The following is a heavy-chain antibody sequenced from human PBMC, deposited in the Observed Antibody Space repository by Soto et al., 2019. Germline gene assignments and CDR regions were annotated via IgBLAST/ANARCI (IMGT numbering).Heavy chain of an antibody. CDR1: GGSISSCGYS. D-gene: IGHD6-6*01. Sequence: SETLSLTCAVSGGSISSCGYSWSWIRQPPVKGLEWIGYIYHSGSTYYNPSLKSRVTISVDRSKNQFSLKLSSVTAADTAVYYCARAMKEYSSSYDDNWFDPWGQGTLVTVSS. V-gene: IGHV4-30-2*01. CDR2: IYHSGST. J-gene: IGHJ5*02. CDR3: ARAMKEYSSSYDDNWFDP.